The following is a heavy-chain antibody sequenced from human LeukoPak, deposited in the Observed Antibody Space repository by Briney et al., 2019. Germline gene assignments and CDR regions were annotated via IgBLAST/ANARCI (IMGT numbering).Heavy chain of an antibody. CDR2: FDPEDGET. V-gene: IGHV1-24*01. CDR3: ATVYSSGYYRYYYYGMDV. Sequence: ASVKVSCKVPGYTLTELSMHWVRQAPGKGLEWMGGFDPEDGETIYAQKFQGRVTMTEDTSTDTAYMELSSLRSEDTAVYYCATVYSSGYYRYYYYGMDVWGQGTTVTVSS. D-gene: IGHD3-22*01. CDR1: GYTLTELS. J-gene: IGHJ6*02.